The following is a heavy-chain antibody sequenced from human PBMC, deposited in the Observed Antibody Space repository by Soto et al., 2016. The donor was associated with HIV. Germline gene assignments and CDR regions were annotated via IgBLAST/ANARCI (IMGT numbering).Heavy chain of an antibody. V-gene: IGHV3-74*01. D-gene: IGHD3-10*01. Sequence: EVLLVESGGDLVQPGGSLRLSCAGSRLIFRNYWIYWVRQVPGKGLMWVSRINGDGSDTSYADSVKGRFTTSRDNAKNTVYLQMNRLRVEDTSVYFCARSFVGRGQALDIWGQGTLVTVSS. CDR3: ARSFVGRGQALDI. J-gene: IGHJ3*02. CDR1: RLIFRNYW. CDR2: INGDGSDT.